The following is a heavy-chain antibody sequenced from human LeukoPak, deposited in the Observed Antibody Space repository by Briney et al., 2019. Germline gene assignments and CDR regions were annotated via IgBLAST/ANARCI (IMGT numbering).Heavy chain of an antibody. CDR1: GGSFSNYY. D-gene: IGHD1-7*01. J-gene: IGHJ6*03. Sequence: PSETLSLTCAVYGGSFSNYYWSWIRQPPGKGLEWIGEINDSGRINYNPSLMSRVTVSVDTSKNQSSLRLTSVNATDTAVYYCARRWNYGRNYYIDVWGNGATVSVSS. V-gene: IGHV4-34*01. CDR2: INDSGRI. CDR3: ARRWNYGRNYYIDV.